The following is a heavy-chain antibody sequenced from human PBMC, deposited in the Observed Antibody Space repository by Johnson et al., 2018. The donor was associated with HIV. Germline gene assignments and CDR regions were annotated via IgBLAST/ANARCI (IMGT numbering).Heavy chain of an antibody. D-gene: IGHD6-13*01. CDR2: IYTGGST. CDR1: GFTVSSNY. J-gene: IGHJ3*02. V-gene: IGHV3-66*01. CDR3: ARGHSPDAFDI. Sequence: VQLVESGGGLVQPGGSLRLSCAASGFTVSSNYMSWVRQAPGQGLEWVSVIYTGGSTYYADSVKGRFTISRDNSKNTLFLQMNSLRAEDTAVYYCARGHSPDAFDIWGQGTMVTVSS.